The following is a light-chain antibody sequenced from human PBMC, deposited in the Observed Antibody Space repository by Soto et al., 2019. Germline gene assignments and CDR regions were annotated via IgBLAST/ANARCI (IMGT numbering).Light chain of an antibody. V-gene: IGKV3-11*01. CDR2: AAS. CDR1: QSVSSN. CDR3: QQRSNWPPIT. J-gene: IGKJ5*01. Sequence: ILMAKYTATLSVSPGERATLSCRASQSVSSNLAWYQQKPGQAPRLLIYAASTRATGIPARFSGSGSGTDFTLTVSSLEPEDFAVYYCQQRSNWPPITFGQGTRLEI.